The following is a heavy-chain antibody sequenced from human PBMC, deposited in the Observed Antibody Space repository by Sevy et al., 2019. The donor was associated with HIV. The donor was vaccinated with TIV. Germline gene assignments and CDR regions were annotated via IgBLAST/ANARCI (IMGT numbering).Heavy chain of an antibody. CDR2: IYYSGNT. V-gene: IGHV4-30-4*01. D-gene: IGHD3-10*01. J-gene: IGHJ4*02. CDR3: ARSRVWFEELS. Sequence: SETLSLTCTVSGESVNNAAYYWNWIRQSPGKGLEWVGYIYYSGNTYYNPSLNDRLDMSIDTSNNELSLLMHSVTAADTACYYCARSRVWFEELSWGQGILVTVSS. CDR1: GESVNNAAYY.